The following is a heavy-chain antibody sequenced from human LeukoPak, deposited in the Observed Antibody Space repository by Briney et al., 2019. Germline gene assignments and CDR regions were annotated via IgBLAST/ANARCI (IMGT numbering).Heavy chain of an antibody. Sequence: SDPQSLICALYGRPFSGYYSSWIRHPPGKGLEWIGEINDSGSTNYTPSLKSRVTISVDTSKNQFSLKLSSVTAADTAVYYCARRASLASWFDPWGEGAPVTVSS. J-gene: IGHJ5*02. CDR2: INDSGST. CDR1: GRPFSGYY. CDR3: ARRASLASWFDP. V-gene: IGHV4-34*01.